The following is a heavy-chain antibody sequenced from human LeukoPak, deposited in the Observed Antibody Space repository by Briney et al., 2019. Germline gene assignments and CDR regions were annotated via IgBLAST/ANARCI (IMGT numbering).Heavy chain of an antibody. Sequence: SETLSLTCTVSGGSISGYYWSWIRQPPGKGLEWIGYIYHSGSTNYNPSLKSRVTISLDTSMNVFSLNLNSVTAADTAVYYCARLDYGDFGAFDIWGQGTMVTVSS. J-gene: IGHJ3*02. D-gene: IGHD4-17*01. CDR2: IYHSGST. V-gene: IGHV4-59*12. CDR3: ARLDYGDFGAFDI. CDR1: GGSISGYY.